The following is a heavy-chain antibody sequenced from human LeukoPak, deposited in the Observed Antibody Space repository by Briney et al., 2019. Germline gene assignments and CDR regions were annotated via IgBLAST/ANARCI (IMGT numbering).Heavy chain of an antibody. Sequence: GASVKVSCKASGYTFTGYYMHWVRQAPGQGLEWMGWINPNSGGTNYAQKFQGRVTMTGDTSISTAYMELSRLRSDDTAVYYCARVDSVGTIALDYWGQGTLVTVSS. D-gene: IGHD6-13*01. V-gene: IGHV1-2*02. J-gene: IGHJ4*02. CDR1: GYTFTGYY. CDR2: INPNSGGT. CDR3: ARVDSVGTIALDY.